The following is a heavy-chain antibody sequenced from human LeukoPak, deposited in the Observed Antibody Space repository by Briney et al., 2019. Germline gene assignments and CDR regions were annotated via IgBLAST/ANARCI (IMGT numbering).Heavy chain of an antibody. D-gene: IGHD3-10*01. V-gene: IGHV1-3*01. J-gene: IGHJ4*02. CDR1: GYTITSYA. Sequence: ASVNVSCKASGYTITSYAMHWVRQAPGQRLEWMGWINAGNGNTKYSQKFQGRVTITRDTSASTAYMELSSLRSEDTAVYYCARGELITMVRGVIITFFDYWGQGTLVTVSS. CDR3: ARGELITMVRGVIITFFDY. CDR2: INAGNGNT.